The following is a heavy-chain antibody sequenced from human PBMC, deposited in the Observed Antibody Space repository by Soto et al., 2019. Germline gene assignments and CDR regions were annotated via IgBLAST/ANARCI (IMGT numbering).Heavy chain of an antibody. J-gene: IGHJ5*02. Sequence: QVQLQESGPGLVKPSQTLSLTCTVSCGSITSGGYSWIWIRQHPGKGLEWIGYIYYSGSTYYTPSIKSRVTISVDTSKNQFSLKLSSATAADTAVVYCAGDAIAVAGTASWFDPWGQGTLVTVSS. CDR3: AGDAIAVAGTASWFDP. D-gene: IGHD6-19*01. CDR2: IYYSGST. CDR1: CGSITSGGYS. V-gene: IGHV4-31*03.